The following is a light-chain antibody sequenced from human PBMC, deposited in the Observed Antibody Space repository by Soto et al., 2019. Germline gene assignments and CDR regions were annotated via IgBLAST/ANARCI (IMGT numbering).Light chain of an antibody. CDR2: GAS. CDR3: QQYNTWSPLN. Sequence: EIVMTQSPDTLSVAPGERATLSCRASQSVSNNLAWYQQKPGQAPRLLIYGASTRATGIPARFSGSGSGTEFILTISSLQSEDFAVYYCQQYNTWSPLNFGGGTKVETK. J-gene: IGKJ4*01. V-gene: IGKV3-15*01. CDR1: QSVSNN.